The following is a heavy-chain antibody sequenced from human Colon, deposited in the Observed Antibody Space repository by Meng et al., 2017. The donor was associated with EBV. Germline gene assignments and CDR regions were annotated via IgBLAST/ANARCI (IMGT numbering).Heavy chain of an antibody. CDR1: GGSISSGDYY. CDR2: IYYSGST. V-gene: IGHV4-30-4*01. J-gene: IGHJ5*02. CDR3: ARDRKHYGERGWFDP. D-gene: IGHD4-17*01. Sequence: QVQLQESGPGLAQPSQTLSLTCTVSGGSISSGDYYWSWIRQPPGKGLEWIGYIYYSGSTYSNASLKSRVTISIDRSKNQFSLKLSSVTAADTAVYYCARDRKHYGERGWFDPWGQGTLVTVSS.